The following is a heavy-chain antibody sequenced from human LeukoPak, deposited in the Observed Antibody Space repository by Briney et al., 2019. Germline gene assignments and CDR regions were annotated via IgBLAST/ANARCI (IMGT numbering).Heavy chain of an antibody. D-gene: IGHD4-23*01. Sequence: GGSLRLSCAASGFTFSNYNMNWVRQAPGKGLEWVSPITSSSRYIYYADSVKGRFTISRDNAKNSLYLQMNSLRAEDAALYYCARGYGGNSYYFDSWGRGTLVTVSS. J-gene: IGHJ4*02. CDR1: GFTFSNYN. V-gene: IGHV3-21*01. CDR2: ITSSSRYI. CDR3: ARGYGGNSYYFDS.